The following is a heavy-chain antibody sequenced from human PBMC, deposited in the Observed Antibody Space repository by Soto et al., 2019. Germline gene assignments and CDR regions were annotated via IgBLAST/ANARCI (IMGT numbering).Heavy chain of an antibody. J-gene: IGHJ6*02. Sequence: PGESLKISCKGSGYSFTSYWIGWVLQMPGKGLESMGIIYPGDSDTRYSPSFQGQVTISADKSISTAYLQWSSLKASDTAMYYCARTAAAGKYYYGMDVWGQGTTVTVSS. CDR2: IYPGDSDT. V-gene: IGHV5-51*01. CDR3: ARTAAAGKYYYGMDV. CDR1: GYSFTSYW. D-gene: IGHD6-13*01.